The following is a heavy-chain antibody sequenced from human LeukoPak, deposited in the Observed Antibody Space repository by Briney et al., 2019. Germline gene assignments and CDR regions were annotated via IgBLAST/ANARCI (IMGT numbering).Heavy chain of an antibody. Sequence: SETLFLTCTVSGGSISSYYWSWIRQPPGKGLEWIGYIYYSGSTNYNPSLKSRVTISVDTSKNQFSLKLSSVTAADTAVYYCARVALGDFDWTGGNWFDPWGQGTLVTVSS. CDR2: IYYSGST. J-gene: IGHJ5*02. D-gene: IGHD3-9*01. CDR1: GGSISSYY. V-gene: IGHV4-59*01. CDR3: ARVALGDFDWTGGNWFDP.